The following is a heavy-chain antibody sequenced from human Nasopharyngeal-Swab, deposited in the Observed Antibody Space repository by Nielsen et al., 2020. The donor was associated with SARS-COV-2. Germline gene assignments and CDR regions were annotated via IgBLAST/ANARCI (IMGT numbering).Heavy chain of an antibody. D-gene: IGHD5-12*01. CDR2: IHDSGTS. Sequence: WIRQPPGKGLEWIGFIHDSGTSYYNPSPKSRVTMAVDTSKNQISLKLGSVTAADTAVFYCAGGGYDYSFDWWGQGTLVTVSS. J-gene: IGHJ4*02. V-gene: IGHV4-59*01. CDR3: AGGGYDYSFDW.